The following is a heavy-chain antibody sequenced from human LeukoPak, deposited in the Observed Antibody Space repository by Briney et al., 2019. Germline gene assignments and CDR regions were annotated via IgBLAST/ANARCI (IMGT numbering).Heavy chain of an antibody. J-gene: IGHJ4*02. V-gene: IGHV4-31*03. D-gene: IGHD3-22*01. CDR1: GGSISSGGYY. CDR3: ARVGYYDSSGYYPRFDY. CDR2: INYSGST. Sequence: SETLSLTCIVSGGSISSGGYYWSWIRQHPGKGLEWIRYINYSGSTYYNPSLKSRVTISVDTSKNQFSLKLSSVTAADTAVYYCARVGYYDSSGYYPRFDYWGQGTLVTVSS.